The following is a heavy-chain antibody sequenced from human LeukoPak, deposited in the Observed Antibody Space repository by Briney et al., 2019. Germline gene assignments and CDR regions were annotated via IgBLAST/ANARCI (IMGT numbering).Heavy chain of an antibody. CDR1: GYTFTSYY. D-gene: IGHD3-22*01. J-gene: IGHJ5*02. CDR3: ARRSMAYGDYFWFDP. V-gene: IGHV1-46*01. Sequence: ASVKVSCKASGYTFTSYYMHWVRQAPGQGLEWMGIINHSGGSTSYAQKFQGRVTMTRDTSTSTVYMELSSLRSEDTAVYYCARRSMAYGDYFWFDPWGQGTLVTVSS. CDR2: INHSGGST.